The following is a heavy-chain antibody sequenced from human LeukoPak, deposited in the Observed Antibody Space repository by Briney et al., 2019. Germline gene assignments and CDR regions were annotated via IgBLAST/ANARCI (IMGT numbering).Heavy chain of an antibody. CDR3: AREYGDFDY. CDR1: GGSISSYY. CDR2: IYYSGST. J-gene: IGHJ4*02. V-gene: IGHV4-59*12. Sequence: SETLSLTCTVSGGSISSYYWSWIRQPPGKRLEWIGYIYYSGSTNYNPSLKSRVTISVDTSKNQFSLELSSVTAADTAIYYCAREYGDFDYWGQGTLVTVSS. D-gene: IGHD4-17*01.